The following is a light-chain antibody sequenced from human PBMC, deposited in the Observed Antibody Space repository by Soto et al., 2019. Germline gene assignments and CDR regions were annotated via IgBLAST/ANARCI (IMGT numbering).Light chain of an antibody. CDR3: SSFSSITREV. J-gene: IGLJ2*01. V-gene: IGLV2-14*01. CDR1: SSDVGGYSY. CDR2: EVS. Sequence: QSVLTQPASVSGSPGQSITISCTGTSSDVGGYSYVSWYQQHPGKTPKLMIYEVSNRPSGVSHRFSGSKSGNTASLTISGLQTEDEADYYCSSFSSITREVFGGGTKRPS.